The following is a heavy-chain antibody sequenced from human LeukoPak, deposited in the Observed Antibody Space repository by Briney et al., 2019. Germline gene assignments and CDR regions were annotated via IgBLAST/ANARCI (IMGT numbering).Heavy chain of an antibody. CDR3: GGSSSWYSPFDY. CDR1: GGSINSGDYY. V-gene: IGHV4-39*07. CDR2: IYYSGST. Sequence: SETLSLTCTVSGGSINSGDYYWVWIRQPPGKGLEWIGSIYYSGSTSYNPSLKSRVTMSVDTSKNQFSLKLSSVTAADTAVYYCGGSSSWYSPFDYWGQGTLVTVSS. J-gene: IGHJ4*02. D-gene: IGHD6-13*01.